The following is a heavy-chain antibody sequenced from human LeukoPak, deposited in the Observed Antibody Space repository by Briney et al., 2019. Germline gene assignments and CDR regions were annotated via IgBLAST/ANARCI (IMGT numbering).Heavy chain of an antibody. V-gene: IGHV3-33*01. CDR3: GREGSSRTMDY. CDR1: GFTFSNYG. D-gene: IGHD1/OR15-1a*01. CDR2: IWYDGSNR. Sequence: PGGSLRLSCAASGFTFSNYGMHWVRQAPGKGLEWVTVIWYDGSNRYYADSVKGRFTISRDSSNNIVYLQMDSLRVDDSAVYYCGREGSSRTMDYWGQGTLVTVSS. J-gene: IGHJ4*02.